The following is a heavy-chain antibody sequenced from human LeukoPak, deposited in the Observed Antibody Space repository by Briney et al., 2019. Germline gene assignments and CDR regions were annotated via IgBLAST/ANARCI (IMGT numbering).Heavy chain of an antibody. CDR2: KKQGGSEK. CDR1: GFTFSSYW. Sequence: GGSLRLSCAASGFTFSSYWMSWVRQAPGKGLEWVANKKQGGSEKYYVDSVKGRFTISRDNAKNSLYLQMNSLRAEDTAVYYCASGCSSTSCYTYRFDYWGQGTLVTVSS. V-gene: IGHV3-7*01. D-gene: IGHD2-2*02. J-gene: IGHJ4*02. CDR3: ASGCSSTSCYTYRFDY.